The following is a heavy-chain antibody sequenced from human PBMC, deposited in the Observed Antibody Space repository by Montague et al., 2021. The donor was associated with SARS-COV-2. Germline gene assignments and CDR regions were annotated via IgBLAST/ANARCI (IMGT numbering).Heavy chain of an antibody. CDR2: ISYRGDP. CDR3: AEPLATGNYYY. CDR1: GGSISSSNYY. J-gene: IGHJ4*02. V-gene: IGHV4-39*01. Sequence: SETLSLTCTVSGGSISSSNYYWGWVRQPPGKGLEWIGSISYRGDPYYNPSLKSRLTISVDTPQNQFSLKLSSVTAADTAVYYCAEPLATGNYYYWGQGTLVTVSS. D-gene: IGHD1-1*01.